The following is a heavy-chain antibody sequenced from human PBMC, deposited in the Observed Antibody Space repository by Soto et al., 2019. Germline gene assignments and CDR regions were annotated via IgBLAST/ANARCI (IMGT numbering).Heavy chain of an antibody. CDR3: ARDTVPTQTDHDAFDI. V-gene: IGHV1-69*06. CDR2: IIPIFGTA. Sequence: SVKVSCKASGGTFSSYAISWVRQAPEQGLEWMGGIIPIFGTANYAQKFQGRVTITADKSTSTAYMELSSLRSEDTAVYYCARDTVPTQTDHDAFDIWGQGTMVTVSS. D-gene: IGHD4-17*01. J-gene: IGHJ3*02. CDR1: GGTFSSYA.